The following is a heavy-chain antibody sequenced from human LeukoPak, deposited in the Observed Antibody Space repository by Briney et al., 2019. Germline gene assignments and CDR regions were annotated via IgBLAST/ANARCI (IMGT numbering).Heavy chain of an antibody. J-gene: IGHJ4*02. Sequence: GGSLRLSCAASGFTFSSYAMHWVRQAPGKGLEWVAVISYDGSNKYYADSVKGRFTISRDNSKNTLYLQMNSLRAEDTAVYYCAKAGGRVVVTAYLTRWDQGTLVTVSS. D-gene: IGHD2-21*02. V-gene: IGHV3-30-3*01. CDR3: AKAGGRVVVTAYLTR. CDR1: GFTFSSYA. CDR2: ISYDGSNK.